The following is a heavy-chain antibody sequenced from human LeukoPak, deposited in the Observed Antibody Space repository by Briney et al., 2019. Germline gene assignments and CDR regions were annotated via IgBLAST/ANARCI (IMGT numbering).Heavy chain of an antibody. CDR2: ISGSGSTT. CDR3: AKRYCDGGLCFFDS. CDR1: GFTFSSYA. J-gene: IGHJ5*01. V-gene: IGHV3-23*01. Sequence: GGSLRLSCAASGFTFSSYAMSWVRQAPGKGLEWVSGISGSGSTTFYADSVKGRFTISRDNSKNTLCLQMHSLRAEDTAIYYCAKRYCDGGLCFFDSWGQGTLVTVSS. D-gene: IGHD2-21*01.